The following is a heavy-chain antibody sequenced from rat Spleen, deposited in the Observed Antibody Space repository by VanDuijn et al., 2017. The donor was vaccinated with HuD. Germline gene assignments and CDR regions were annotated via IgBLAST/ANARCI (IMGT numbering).Heavy chain of an antibody. V-gene: IGHV3-1*01. CDR2: ISYSGST. J-gene: IGHJ1*01. D-gene: IGHD1-6*01. CDR3: ARLMYTTDYYYVWYFDF. CDR1: NYSITSDY. Sequence: EVQLQESGPGLVKPSQSLSLTCSVTNYSITSDYWGWIRKFPGNKMEWIGHISYSGSTSYNPSPKSRISITRDKSKNQFFLQLNSVTTEDTATYYCARLMYTTDYYYVWYFDFWGPGTMVTVSS.